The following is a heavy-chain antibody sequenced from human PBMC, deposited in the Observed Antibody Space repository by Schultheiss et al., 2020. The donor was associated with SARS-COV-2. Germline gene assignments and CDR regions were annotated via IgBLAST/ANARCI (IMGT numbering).Heavy chain of an antibody. J-gene: IGHJ6*02. CDR1: GFTFSSYW. V-gene: IGHV3-7*01. D-gene: IGHD6-6*01. CDR3: ARAEVMHFEAHIAARHRSYYYYGMDV. Sequence: GESLKISCAASGFTFSSYWMSWVRQAPGKGLEWVANIKQDGSEKYYVDSVKGRFTISRDNAKNSLYLQMNSLRAEDTAVYYCARAEVMHFEAHIAARHRSYYYYGMDVWGQGTTVTVSS. CDR2: IKQDGSEK.